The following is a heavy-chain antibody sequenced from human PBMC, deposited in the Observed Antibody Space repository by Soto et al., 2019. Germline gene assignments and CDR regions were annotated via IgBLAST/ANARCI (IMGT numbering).Heavy chain of an antibody. CDR2: IIPIFGTA. CDR3: ARELQRGRIAARPINYYYGMDV. CDR1: GGTFSSYA. D-gene: IGHD6-6*01. Sequence: SVKVSCKASGGTFSSYAISWVRQAPGQGLEWMGGIIPIFGTANYAQKFQGRVTITADESTSTAYMELSSLRSEDTAVYYCARELQRGRIAARPINYYYGMDVWGQ. J-gene: IGHJ6*02. V-gene: IGHV1-69*13.